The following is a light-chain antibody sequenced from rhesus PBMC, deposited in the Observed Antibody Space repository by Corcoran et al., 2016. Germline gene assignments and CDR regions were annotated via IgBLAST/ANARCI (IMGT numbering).Light chain of an antibody. CDR1: ENVNNY. V-gene: IGKV1-74*01. CDR3: QHGYGTPLT. J-gene: IGKJ4*01. Sequence: DIQMTQSPSSLSASVGDRVTITCRARENVNNYLNWYQQKTGKAPKLLIYKASTLQSGVPFRFSGSGSGTDYTFTISSLQPEDVATYYCQHGYGTPLTFGGGTKVELK. CDR2: KAS.